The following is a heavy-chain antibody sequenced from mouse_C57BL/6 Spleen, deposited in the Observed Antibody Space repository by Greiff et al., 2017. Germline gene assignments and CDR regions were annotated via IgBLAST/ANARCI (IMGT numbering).Heavy chain of an antibody. CDR2: ISYDGSN. D-gene: IGHD2-2*01. J-gene: IGHJ4*01. Sequence: EVKLMESGPGLVKPSQSLSLTCSVTGYSITSGYYWNWIRQFPGNKLEWMGYISYDGSNNYNPSLKNRIPITRDTSKNQFFLKLNSVTTEDTATYYCARGGYDDAMGYWGQGASVTVSS. CDR1: GYSITSGYY. CDR3: ARGGYDDAMGY. V-gene: IGHV3-6*01.